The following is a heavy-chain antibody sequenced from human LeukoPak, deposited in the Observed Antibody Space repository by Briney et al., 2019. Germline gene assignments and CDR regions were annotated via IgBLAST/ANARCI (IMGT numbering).Heavy chain of an antibody. CDR1: GGTFSSYA. D-gene: IGHD2-2*01. CDR2: IIPILGIA. Sequence: SVKVSCKASGGTFSSYAISWVRQAPGQGLEWMGRIIPILGIANYAQKFQGRVTITADKSTSTAYMELSSLRSEDTAVYYCASPRARGVPAATKYRYWYFDLWGRGTLVTVSS. CDR3: ASPRARGVPAATKYRYWYFDL. J-gene: IGHJ2*01. V-gene: IGHV1-69*04.